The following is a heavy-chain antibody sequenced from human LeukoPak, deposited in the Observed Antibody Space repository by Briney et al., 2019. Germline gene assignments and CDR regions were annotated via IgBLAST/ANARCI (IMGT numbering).Heavy chain of an antibody. CDR1: GGSFSGYY. Sequence: SESLSLTWAVYGGSFSGYYWSWMRQPPGKGLEWIGEINHSGSTNYNPSLKSRVTTSVDTSKNQFSLKLSSVTAADTAVYYCARFLSSGQNYFDYWGQGTLVTVSS. D-gene: IGHD3-22*01. CDR2: INHSGST. V-gene: IGHV4-34*01. J-gene: IGHJ4*02. CDR3: ARFLSSGQNYFDY.